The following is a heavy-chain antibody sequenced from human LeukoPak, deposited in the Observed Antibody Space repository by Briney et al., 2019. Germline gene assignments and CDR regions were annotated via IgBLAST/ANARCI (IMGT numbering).Heavy chain of an antibody. CDR2: ISYDGSNK. D-gene: IGHD5-24*01. J-gene: IGHJ4*02. CDR1: GYTFTSYA. Sequence: SCKASGYTFTSYAMHWVRQAPGKGLEWVAVISYDGSNKYYADSVKGRFTISRDNSKNTLYLQMNSLRAEDTAVYYCAGDGYPIRDWGQGTLVTVSS. CDR3: AGDGYPIRD. V-gene: IGHV3-30*04.